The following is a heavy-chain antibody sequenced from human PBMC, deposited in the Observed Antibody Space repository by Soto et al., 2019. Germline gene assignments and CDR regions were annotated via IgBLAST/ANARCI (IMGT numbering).Heavy chain of an antibody. J-gene: IGHJ3*01. CDR3: AHLLWFGDGALDV. D-gene: IGHD3-10*01. CDR2: IHWADTE. CDR1: GFSLSTSGVG. Sequence: QITLKESGPTLVQPTQTLTLTCTFSGFSLSTSGVGVAWIRQPPGKALEFLALIHWADTERYRSSLKTRPTINKDTSKSQVVLTLSNVAPVDTATYYCAHLLWFGDGALDVWGHGTMVTVSS. V-gene: IGHV2-5*02.